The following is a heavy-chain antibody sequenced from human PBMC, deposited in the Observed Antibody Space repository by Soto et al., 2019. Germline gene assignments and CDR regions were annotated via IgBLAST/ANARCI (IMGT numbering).Heavy chain of an antibody. CDR2: ISGNKMNT. J-gene: IGHJ1*01. D-gene: IGHD2-2*01. CDR3: AKRRLNTITSLSDF. Sequence: EIQLVESGGGLAQPGGSLRLSCVASGFCFSEYGMSWVRQTPQKTLEWVASISGNKMNTFYPDSVKGRFFISRDNSDNTLHLQMNSLRDDDTSIYYCAKRRLNTITSLSDFWGQGVQVTVSS. V-gene: IGHV3-23*04. CDR1: GFCFSEYG.